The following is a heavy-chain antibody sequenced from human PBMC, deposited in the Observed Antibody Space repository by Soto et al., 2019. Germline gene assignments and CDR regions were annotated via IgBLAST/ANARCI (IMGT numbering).Heavy chain of an antibody. CDR3: ARDKITGLFDY. CDR2: INHSGST. Sequence: SETLSLTCAVYGGSFSGYYWTWIRQPPGTGLEWIGEINHSGSTNYNPSLKSRVTISVDTSKNQFSLRLTSVTAADTAAYYCARDKITGLFDYWGQGTLVTVSS. CDR1: GGSFSGYY. D-gene: IGHD2-8*02. V-gene: IGHV4-34*01. J-gene: IGHJ4*02.